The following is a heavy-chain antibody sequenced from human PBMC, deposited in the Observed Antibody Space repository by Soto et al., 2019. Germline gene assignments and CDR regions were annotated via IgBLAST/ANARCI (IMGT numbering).Heavy chain of an antibody. J-gene: IGHJ4*02. Sequence: PGGSLRLSCAASGFTFSSYEMNWVRQAPGKGLEWVSYISSSGSTIYYADSVKGRFTISRDNAKNSLYLQMNSLRAEDTAVYYCARETGDGEFDYWGPGTLVTVSS. CDR2: ISSSGSTI. CDR1: GFTFSSYE. CDR3: ARETGDGEFDY. V-gene: IGHV3-48*03. D-gene: IGHD7-27*01.